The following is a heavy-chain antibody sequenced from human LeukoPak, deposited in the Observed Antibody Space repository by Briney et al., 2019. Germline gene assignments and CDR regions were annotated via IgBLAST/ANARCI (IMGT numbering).Heavy chain of an antibody. Sequence: ASVKVSCKASGYTFTSYATHWVRQAPGQRLEWMGWINPNSGGTNYAQRFQGRVTMTRDTSISTAYMELSRLRSDDTAVYYCASYSSSWYAEYFQHWGQGTLVTVSS. J-gene: IGHJ1*01. V-gene: IGHV1-2*02. CDR2: INPNSGGT. CDR3: ASYSSSWYAEYFQH. CDR1: GYTFTSYA. D-gene: IGHD6-13*01.